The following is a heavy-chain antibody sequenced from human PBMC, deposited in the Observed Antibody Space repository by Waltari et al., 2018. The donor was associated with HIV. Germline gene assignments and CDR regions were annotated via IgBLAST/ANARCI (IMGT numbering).Heavy chain of an antibody. V-gene: IGHV4-39*07. CDR1: GGSISSSSYY. D-gene: IGHD2-2*02. Sequence: QLQLQESGPGLVKPSETLSLTCTVSGGSISSSSYYWGWIRQPPGKGLEWIGSIYYSGSTYYNPSLKSRVTISVDTSKNQFSLKLSSVTAADTAVYYCARAIVVVPAAINAFDIWGQGTMVTVSS. CDR3: ARAIVVVPAAINAFDI. CDR2: IYYSGST. J-gene: IGHJ3*02.